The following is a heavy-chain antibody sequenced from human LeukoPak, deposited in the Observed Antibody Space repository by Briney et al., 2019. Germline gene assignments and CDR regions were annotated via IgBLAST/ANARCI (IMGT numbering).Heavy chain of an antibody. Sequence: PGGSLRLSCAASGFTFSNYAMSWVRQAPGKGLEWLSGISGGGGTTYYADSAKGRFTISRDNSKNTLYLQMNSLRAEDTAVYYCAKDRAYYYDTSGYYLDYWGQGTLVTVSS. J-gene: IGHJ4*02. V-gene: IGHV3-23*01. CDR2: ISGGGGTT. CDR3: AKDRAYYYDTSGYYLDY. CDR1: GFTFSNYA. D-gene: IGHD3-22*01.